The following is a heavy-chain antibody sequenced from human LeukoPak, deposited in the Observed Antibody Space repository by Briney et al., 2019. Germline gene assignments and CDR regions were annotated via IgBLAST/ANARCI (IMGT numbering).Heavy chain of an antibody. V-gene: IGHV1-18*01. CDR2: ISAYNGNT. D-gene: IGHD2-15*01. Sequence: GASVKVPCKASGYTFNIYGISWARQAPGQGLERMGWISAYNGNTNYAQKLQGRVTMTTDTSTSTAYMELRSLRSDDTAVYYCARDLYCSGGSCYSNYFDYWGQGTLVTVSS. J-gene: IGHJ4*02. CDR3: ARDLYCSGGSCYSNYFDY. CDR1: GYTFNIYG.